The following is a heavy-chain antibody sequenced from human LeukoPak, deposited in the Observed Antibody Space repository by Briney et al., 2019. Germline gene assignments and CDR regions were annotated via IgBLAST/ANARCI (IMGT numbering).Heavy chain of an antibody. CDR3: AKDEGRVLRYFDWQVLYYFDY. CDR2: ISYDGTNK. CDR1: GFTFSSYA. V-gene: IGHV3-30*04. D-gene: IGHD3-9*01. J-gene: IGHJ4*02. Sequence: GGSLRLSCAASGFTFSSYAMHWVRQAPGKGLEWVTIISYDGTNKYYADSVKGRFTISRDNSKNTLYLQMNSLRAEDTAVYYCAKDEGRVLRYFDWQVLYYFDYWGQGTLVTVSS.